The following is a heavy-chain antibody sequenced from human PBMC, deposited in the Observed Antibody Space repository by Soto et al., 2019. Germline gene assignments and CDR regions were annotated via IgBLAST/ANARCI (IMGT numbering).Heavy chain of an antibody. Sequence: WEALSVICAVSGGSISSSNWWRSVRHPPGKGLERIGQIYHSGSANDNPSLKSRVTGGVDKSKNRVSLKLSFVTAAETAVYYCARVHMMDTGRVHYYYYGMDVWGQGTTVTVSS. V-gene: IGHV4-4*02. J-gene: IGHJ6*02. CDR3: ARVHMMDTGRVHYYYYGMDV. D-gene: IGHD5-18*01. CDR2: IYHSGSA. CDR1: GGSISSSNW.